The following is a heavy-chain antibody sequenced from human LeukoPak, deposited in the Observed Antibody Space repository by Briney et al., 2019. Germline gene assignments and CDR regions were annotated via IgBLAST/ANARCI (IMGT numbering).Heavy chain of an antibody. V-gene: IGHV3-23*01. D-gene: IGHD6-19*01. J-gene: IGHJ4*02. CDR1: GFTFSSYA. CDR3: ARAASGYSSGWSFDY. Sequence: SGGSLRLSCAASGFTFSSYAMSWVRQAPGKGLEWVSAISGSGGSTYYADSVKGRFTISRDNAKNSLYLQMNSLRAEDTAVYYCARAASGYSSGWSFDYWGQGTLVTVSS. CDR2: ISGSGGST.